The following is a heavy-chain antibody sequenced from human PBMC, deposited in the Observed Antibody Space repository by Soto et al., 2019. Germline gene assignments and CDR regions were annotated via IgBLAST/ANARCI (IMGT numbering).Heavy chain of an antibody. CDR3: ARDGGIAAAGIWLDY. V-gene: IGHV3-30-3*01. D-gene: IGHD6-13*01. CDR1: GFTFSSYA. J-gene: IGHJ4*02. CDR2: ISYDGSNK. Sequence: ESGGGVVQPGRSLRLSCAASGFTFSSYAMHWVRQAPGKGLEWVAVISYDGSNKYYADSVKGRFTISRDNSKNTLYLQMKSLRAEDTAVYYCARDGGIAAAGIWLDYWGQGTLVTVSS.